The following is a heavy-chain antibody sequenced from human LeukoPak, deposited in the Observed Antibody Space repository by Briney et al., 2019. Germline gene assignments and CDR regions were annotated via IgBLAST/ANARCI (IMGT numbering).Heavy chain of an antibody. V-gene: IGHV4-59*01. CDR1: AVSITTYY. CDR3: ARWGGSSLRAFDV. D-gene: IGHD6-13*01. CDR2: IYYSGSS. J-gene: IGHJ3*01. Sequence: SETLSLTCTVSAVSITTYYWNWIRQPPGKGLEWIGYIYYSGSSLYNPFLKSRVTLSTDTSKHQISLKLDSVTVADTAVYYCARWGGSSLRAFDVWGQGTMVTVSS.